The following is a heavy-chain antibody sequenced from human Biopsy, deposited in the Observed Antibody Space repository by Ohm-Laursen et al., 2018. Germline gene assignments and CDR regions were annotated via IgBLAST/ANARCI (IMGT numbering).Heavy chain of an antibody. Sequence: SETLSLTCTVSGGSFTGHYWSWIRSPPGKGLEWIGHISCTGYTSYNASLKSRVTISVDTSRNHFSLRLSSLTAADTAVYYCARGSNDSGGLYFPRWGQGTLLTVSS. D-gene: IGHD4-23*01. CDR3: ARGSNDSGGLYFPR. V-gene: IGHV4-59*11. CDR1: GGSFTGHY. CDR2: ISCTGYT. J-gene: IGHJ4*02.